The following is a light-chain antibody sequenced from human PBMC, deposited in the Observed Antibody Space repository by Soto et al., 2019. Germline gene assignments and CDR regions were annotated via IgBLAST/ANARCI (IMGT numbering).Light chain of an antibody. CDR1: QALSNY. Sequence: DIKLNQSPSVLSASVGDTVTIPCRASQALSNYLAWYQQKPGKAPDLLIYSASTLQSGVPSRFSGSGSGTEFSLTIRALQPEDFATYYCQQLSRYPLTFGGGTKVDIK. CDR2: SAS. CDR3: QQLSRYPLT. V-gene: IGKV1-9*01. J-gene: IGKJ4*01.